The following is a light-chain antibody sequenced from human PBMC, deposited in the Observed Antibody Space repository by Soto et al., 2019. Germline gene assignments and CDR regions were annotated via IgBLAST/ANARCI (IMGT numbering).Light chain of an antibody. V-gene: IGKV1-5*01. CDR3: QQSYSSSRT. CDR2: DAS. Sequence: GDRVTITCRASQTIGSWLAWYQQKPGKAPELLIYDASTLEGGVPSRFSGSGSGTEFSLTTTSLQPDDFATFYCQQSYSSSRTFGQGTKVEI. J-gene: IGKJ1*01. CDR1: QTIGSW.